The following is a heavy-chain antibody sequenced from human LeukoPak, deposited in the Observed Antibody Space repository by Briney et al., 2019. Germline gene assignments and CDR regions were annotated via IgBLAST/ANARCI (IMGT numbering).Heavy chain of an antibody. J-gene: IGHJ4*02. CDR3: ARLRRNYSDS. CDR2: MYYSGNS. V-gene: IGHV4-39*01. Sequence: SETLSLTCAVSGGSISSTNYYGGWIRQPPGRGLEWIGHMYYSGNSFYNPSLKSRVTISVDTSKNQFSLKLSSVTAANTAVYYCARLRRNYSDSWGQGSLVSVSS. CDR1: GGSISSTNYY.